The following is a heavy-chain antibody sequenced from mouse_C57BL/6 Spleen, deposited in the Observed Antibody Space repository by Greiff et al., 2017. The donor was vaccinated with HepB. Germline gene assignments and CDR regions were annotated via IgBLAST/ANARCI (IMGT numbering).Heavy chain of an antibody. CDR1: GFNIKDDY. CDR2: IDPENGDT. J-gene: IGHJ3*01. V-gene: IGHV14-4*01. Sequence: EVQLQQSGAELVRPGASVKLSCTASGFNIKDDYMHWVKQRPEQGLEWIGWIDPENGDTEYASKFQGKATITADLSANTAYLQLSSLTSGDTAVYYCTAYYDGSSFAYWGQGTRVTVAA. CDR3: TAYYDGSSFAY. D-gene: IGHD1-1*01.